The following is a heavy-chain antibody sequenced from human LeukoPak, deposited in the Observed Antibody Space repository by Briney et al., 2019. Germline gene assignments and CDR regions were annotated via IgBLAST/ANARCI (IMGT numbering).Heavy chain of an antibody. CDR3: AKPQYYDILTGYYPFDY. CDR1: GYTFTSYD. D-gene: IGHD3-9*01. Sequence: ASVKVSCKASGYTFTSYDINWVRQATGQGLEWMGWVNPNSGNTGYAQKFQGRVTMTRNTSMSTAYMELSSLRSEDTAVYYCAKPQYYDILTGYYPFDYWGQGTLVTVSS. J-gene: IGHJ4*02. V-gene: IGHV1-8*01. CDR2: VNPNSGNT.